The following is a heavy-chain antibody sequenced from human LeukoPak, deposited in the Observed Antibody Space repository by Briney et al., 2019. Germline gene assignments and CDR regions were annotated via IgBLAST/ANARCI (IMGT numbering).Heavy chain of an antibody. Sequence: SETLSLTCTVSGGSISSYYWSWIRQPAGKGLEWIGRIYTSGSTNYNPSLKSRVIMSVDTSKNQFSLKLSSVTAADTAVYYCARDNPSWAYFDYWGQGTLVTVSS. CDR2: IYTSGST. CDR1: GGSISSYY. J-gene: IGHJ4*02. CDR3: ARDNPSWAYFDY. D-gene: IGHD6-6*01. V-gene: IGHV4-4*07.